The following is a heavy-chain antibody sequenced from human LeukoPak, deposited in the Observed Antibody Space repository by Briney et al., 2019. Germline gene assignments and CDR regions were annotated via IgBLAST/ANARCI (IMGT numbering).Heavy chain of an antibody. Sequence: PSETLSLTCTVSGGSISSSSYYWGWIRQPPGKGLEWIGSIYYSGSTYYNPSLKSRVTISVDTSKNQFSLKLSSVTAADTAVYYCARDGVRSSSEVNYFDYWGQGTLVTVSS. CDR3: ARDGVRSSSEVNYFDY. CDR1: GGSISSSSYY. CDR2: IYYSGST. D-gene: IGHD6-6*01. V-gene: IGHV4-39*07. J-gene: IGHJ4*02.